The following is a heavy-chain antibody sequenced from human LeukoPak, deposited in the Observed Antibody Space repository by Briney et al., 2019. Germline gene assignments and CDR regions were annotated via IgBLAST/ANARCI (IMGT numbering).Heavy chain of an antibody. V-gene: IGHV4-34*01. Sequence: SETLSLTCAVYGGSFSGYYWSWIRQPPGKGLEWIGEINHSGSTNHNPSLKSRVTISVDTSKNQFSLKLSSVTAADTAVYYCARGLVVPAAINLKYYFDYWGQGTLVTVSS. CDR2: INHSGST. D-gene: IGHD2-2*01. J-gene: IGHJ4*02. CDR1: GGSFSGYY. CDR3: ARGLVVPAAINLKYYFDY.